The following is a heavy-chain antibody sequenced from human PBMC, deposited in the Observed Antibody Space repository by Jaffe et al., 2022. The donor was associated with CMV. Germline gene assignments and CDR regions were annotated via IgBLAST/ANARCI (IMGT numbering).Heavy chain of an antibody. CDR1: GFTFSSYG. CDR2: ISYDGSNK. D-gene: IGHD2-15*01. J-gene: IGHJ6*02. V-gene: IGHV3-30*18. Sequence: QVQLVESGGGVVQPGRSLRLSCAASGFTFSSYGMHWVRQAPGKGLEWVAVISYDGSNKYYADSVKGRFTISRDNSKNTLYLQMNSLRAEDTAVYYCAKDLRSTHYYYGMDVWGQGTTVTVSS. CDR3: AKDLRSTHYYYGMDV.